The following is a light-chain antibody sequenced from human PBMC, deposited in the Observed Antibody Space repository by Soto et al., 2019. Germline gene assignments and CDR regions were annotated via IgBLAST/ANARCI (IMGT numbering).Light chain of an antibody. Sequence: QSVLTQPASVSGSPGQSITISCTGTSSDVGGHNYVSWYQQHPGTAPKLMIYEVTNRPSGVSNRFSGSKSGNTASLTISGLQAEDEADYYCSSYTSSTTLDVVFGGGTQVTVL. V-gene: IGLV2-14*01. CDR3: SSYTSSTTLDVV. CDR1: SSDVGGHNY. CDR2: EVT. J-gene: IGLJ2*01.